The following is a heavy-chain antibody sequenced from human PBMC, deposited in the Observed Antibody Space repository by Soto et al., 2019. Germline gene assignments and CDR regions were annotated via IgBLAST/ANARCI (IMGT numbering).Heavy chain of an antibody. D-gene: IGHD6-19*01. Sequence: QTLSLTCDISGDSVSSINAAWNWIRQSPSRGLEWLGRTYYRSKWHYDYAVSVKGRITITPDTSRDQLSLHLRSVTPEDTAVYYCARTLSYRGGWCSDFPDWGQGTLVTVS. J-gene: IGHJ1*01. V-gene: IGHV6-1*01. CDR3: ARTLSYRGGWCSDFPD. CDR2: TYYRSKWHY. CDR1: GDSVSSINAA.